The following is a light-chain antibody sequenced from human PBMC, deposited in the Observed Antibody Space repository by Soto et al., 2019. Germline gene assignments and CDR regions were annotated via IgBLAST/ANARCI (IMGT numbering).Light chain of an antibody. Sequence: PGERATLSCRASQSVSSSYLAWYQHKPGRAPRLLIDGTSSMATGIPDRFSGSGSGTDFTLTISRLEPEDFAVYYCQQYDSLVTFGQGTKVEIK. CDR2: GTS. CDR1: QSVSSSY. CDR3: QQYDSLVT. V-gene: IGKV3-20*01. J-gene: IGKJ1*01.